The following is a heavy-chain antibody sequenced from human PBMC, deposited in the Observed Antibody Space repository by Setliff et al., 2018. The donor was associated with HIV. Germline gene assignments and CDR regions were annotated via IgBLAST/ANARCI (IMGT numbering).Heavy chain of an antibody. CDR1: GGSITSGTYY. J-gene: IGHJ4*02. CDR2: IYTSGNT. CDR3: AKSPGFTGYGGSG. Sequence: PSETLSLTCTVSGGSITSGTYYWSWIRQPAGKGLEWIGRIYTSGNTNYNPSLKSRVTISVDTSKNQFSLKLSSVTAADTAVYYCAKSPGFTGYGGSGWGQGTLVTVSS. D-gene: IGHD5-12*01. V-gene: IGHV4-61*02.